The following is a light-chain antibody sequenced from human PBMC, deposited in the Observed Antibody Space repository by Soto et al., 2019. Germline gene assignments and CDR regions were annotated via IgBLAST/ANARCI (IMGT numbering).Light chain of an antibody. J-gene: IGLJ1*01. CDR2: DVS. CDR1: SSDVGAYDY. CDR3: NSYTTIRTYV. V-gene: IGLV2-14*03. Sequence: QSALTQPASVSGSPGQSITISCTGTSSDVGAYDYVSWYQHHPGKAPKLMIYDVSNRPSGFSNRFSGSKSGNTASLTISGLQAEDEADYYCNSYTTIRTYVFGTGTKLTVL.